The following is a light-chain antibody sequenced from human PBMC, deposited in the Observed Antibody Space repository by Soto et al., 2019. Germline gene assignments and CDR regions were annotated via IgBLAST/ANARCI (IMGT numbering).Light chain of an antibody. CDR2: EGS. CDR3: CSYAGSVV. J-gene: IGLJ2*01. Sequence: QSVLTQPDSVSGSPGQSITISCTGTSSDVGSYNLVSWYQQHPGKAPKLMIYEGSKRPSGVSNRFSGSKSGNTASLTISGLQAEDEADYYCCSYAGSVVFGGGTKVTVL. V-gene: IGLV2-23*01. CDR1: SSDVGSYNL.